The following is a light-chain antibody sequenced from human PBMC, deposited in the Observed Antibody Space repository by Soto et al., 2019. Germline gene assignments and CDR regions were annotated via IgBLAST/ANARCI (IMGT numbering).Light chain of an antibody. V-gene: IGKV1-5*01. CDR3: QQYNSYPYT. J-gene: IGKJ2*01. CDR1: QSVSSW. CDR2: DAS. Sequence: IQMTQSPSTLSASVGDRVTITCRASQSVSSWLAWYQQKPGKVPKLLIYDASTLESGVPSTVCGSGSGTEFTLTISSLQPEDFATYFCQQYNSYPYTFGQGTKLEI.